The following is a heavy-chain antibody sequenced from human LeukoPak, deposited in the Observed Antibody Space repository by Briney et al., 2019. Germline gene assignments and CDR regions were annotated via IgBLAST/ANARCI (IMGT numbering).Heavy chain of an antibody. CDR1: GYTFTGYY. D-gene: IGHD1-26*01. Sequence: GASVKVSCKASGYTFTGYYMHWVRQAPGQGLEWMGWINPNSGGTNCAQKFQGRVTMTRDTSISTAYMELSRLRSDDTAVYYCASSGSYSHALGYWGQGTLVTVSS. V-gene: IGHV1-2*02. J-gene: IGHJ4*02. CDR3: ASSGSYSHALGY. CDR2: INPNSGGT.